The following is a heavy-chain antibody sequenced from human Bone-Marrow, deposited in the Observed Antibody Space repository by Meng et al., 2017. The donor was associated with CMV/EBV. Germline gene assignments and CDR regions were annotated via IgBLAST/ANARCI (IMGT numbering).Heavy chain of an antibody. J-gene: IGHJ4*02. Sequence: GGSLRLSCAASGFTVSSNYMSWVRQAPGKGLEWVSVIYSGGSTYYADSVKGRFTISRDNSKNTLYLQMNSLRAEDTAVYYCAREGYYYDSSGYYYEYFDYWGQGTRVTGSS. CDR2: IYSGGST. CDR1: GFTVSSNY. D-gene: IGHD3-22*01. V-gene: IGHV3-66*02. CDR3: AREGYYYDSSGYYYEYFDY.